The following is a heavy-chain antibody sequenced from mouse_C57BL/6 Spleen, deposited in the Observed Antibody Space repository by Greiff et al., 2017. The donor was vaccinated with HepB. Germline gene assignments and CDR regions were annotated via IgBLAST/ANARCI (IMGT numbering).Heavy chain of an antibody. CDR3: ARRGSITTVVAEGMDY. CDR1: GYTFTSYW. Sequence: QVQLKQPGAELVKPGASVKMSCKASGYTFTSYWITWVKQRPGQGLEWIGDIYPGSGSTNYNEKFKSKATLTVDTSSSTAYMQLSSLTSEDSAVYYCARRGSITTVVAEGMDYWGQGTSVTVSS. D-gene: IGHD1-1*01. V-gene: IGHV1-55*01. J-gene: IGHJ4*01. CDR2: IYPGSGST.